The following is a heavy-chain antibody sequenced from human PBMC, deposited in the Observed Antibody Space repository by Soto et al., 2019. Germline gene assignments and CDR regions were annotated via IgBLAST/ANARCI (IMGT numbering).Heavy chain of an antibody. V-gene: IGHV1-69*01. CDR3: ARDGGRHSGGIDY. J-gene: IGHJ4*02. D-gene: IGHD1-26*01. Sequence: QVQLVQSGAEVKKPGSSVKVSCKASGGTFSSYSINWVRQAPGQGLEWMGEIIPIFGTANYAQKFQGRVTITADESTSTAYMELSSLRTEDTAVYYCARDGGRHSGGIDYWGQGTRVTVSS. CDR2: IIPIFGTA. CDR1: GGTFSSYS.